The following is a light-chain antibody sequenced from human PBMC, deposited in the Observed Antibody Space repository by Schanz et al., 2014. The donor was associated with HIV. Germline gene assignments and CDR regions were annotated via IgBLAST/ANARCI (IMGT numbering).Light chain of an antibody. V-gene: IGLV2-23*02. CDR2: DVT. CDR1: NFHLGSYNL. J-gene: IGLJ1*01. Sequence: SALTQPASVSGSPGQSITISCTGTNFHLGSYNLVSWYQQHPGKAPKFLIYDVTKRPSGVSNRFSGSKSDNTASLTISGLQAEDEADYYCCSYAGNSTYVFGSGTKLPS. CDR3: CSYAGNSTYV.